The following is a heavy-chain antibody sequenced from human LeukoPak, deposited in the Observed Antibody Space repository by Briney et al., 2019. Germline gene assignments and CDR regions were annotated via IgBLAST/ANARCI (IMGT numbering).Heavy chain of an antibody. CDR2: MNPNSGNT. J-gene: IGHJ4*02. CDR1: GYTFTSYD. CDR3: AKVPEYYYGSGSRPGDY. Sequence: ASVKVSCKASGYTFTSYDINWVRQATGQGLEWMGWMNPNSGNTGYAQKFQGRVTMTRNTSISTAYMELSSLRSEDTAVYYCAKVPEYYYGSGSRPGDYWGQGTLVTVSS. D-gene: IGHD3-10*01. V-gene: IGHV1-8*01.